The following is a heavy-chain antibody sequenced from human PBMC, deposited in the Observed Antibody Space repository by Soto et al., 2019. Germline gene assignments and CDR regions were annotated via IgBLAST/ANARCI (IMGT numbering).Heavy chain of an antibody. CDR2: IGIGSSTT. J-gene: IGHJ4*02. CDR1: GFTFRNYG. V-gene: IGHV3-48*01. D-gene: IGHD3-22*01. CDR3: ARDQLYYNDTTGYYKGALDY. Sequence: QPGGSLRLSCAASGFTFRNYGMNWVRQAPGKGLEWVSYIGIGSSTTYYADSVKGRFTISRDNAKNSLYLQMNSLRAEDTAVYYCARDQLYYNDTTGYYKGALDYWGQGTLVTVS.